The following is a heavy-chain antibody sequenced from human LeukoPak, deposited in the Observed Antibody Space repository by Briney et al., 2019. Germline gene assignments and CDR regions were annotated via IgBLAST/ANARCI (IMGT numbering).Heavy chain of an antibody. Sequence: GRSLRLSCAASGFTFNNYGMHYVRQAPGKGLEWVAVISDDGRNKNYADSVKGRFTISRDNAKNSLYLQMNSLRAEDTAVYYCAREDCSSTSCPAGFDYWGQGTLVTVSS. D-gene: IGHD2-2*01. V-gene: IGHV3-30*03. J-gene: IGHJ4*02. CDR2: ISDDGRNK. CDR3: AREDCSSTSCPAGFDY. CDR1: GFTFNNYG.